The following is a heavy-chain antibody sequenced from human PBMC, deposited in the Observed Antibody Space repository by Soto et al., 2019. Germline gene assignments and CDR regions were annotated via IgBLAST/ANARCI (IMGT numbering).Heavy chain of an antibody. CDR3: AREGGQLSRNWSDP. CDR2: IYHSGST. CDR1: GGSILGGGYS. V-gene: IGHV4-30-2*01. Sequence: SETLSPTCAVSGGSILGGGYSWIWIRPPRGDGLEWVGYIYHSGSTYYNPSLKSRVTIAVDRSKNQFALKPSSVTAADTAVYYCAREGGQLSRNWSDPWGPGTLANV. D-gene: IGHD6-6*01. J-gene: IGHJ5*02.